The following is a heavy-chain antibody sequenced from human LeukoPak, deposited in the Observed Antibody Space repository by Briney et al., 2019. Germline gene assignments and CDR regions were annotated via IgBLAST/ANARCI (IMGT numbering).Heavy chain of an antibody. CDR2: INHSGST. D-gene: IGHD4-11*01. V-gene: IGHV4-34*01. CDR1: GGSFSGYY. Sequence: PSETLSLTCAVYGGSFSGYYWSWIRQPPGKGLEWIGEINHSGSTNYNPSLKSRVTISVDTSKNQFSLKLSSVTAADTAVYYCARGRPPQTTVTTEDLDYWGQGTLVTVSS. CDR3: ARGRPPQTTVTTEDLDY. J-gene: IGHJ4*02.